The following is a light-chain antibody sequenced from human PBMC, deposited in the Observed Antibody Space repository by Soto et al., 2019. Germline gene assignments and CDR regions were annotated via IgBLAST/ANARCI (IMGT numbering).Light chain of an antibody. J-gene: IGKJ3*01. CDR2: GAS. CDR1: QSVGSN. CDR3: QQYDDRPPFT. Sequence: ETALTQSPATLSVSPGERAILSCRASQSVGSNLAWYQQKPGLAPRLLIYGASTRPTGIPARFSGSGSGTESTLTLSSLQSEDFAVYYCQQYDDRPPFTFGPGTRVDMK. V-gene: IGKV3-15*01.